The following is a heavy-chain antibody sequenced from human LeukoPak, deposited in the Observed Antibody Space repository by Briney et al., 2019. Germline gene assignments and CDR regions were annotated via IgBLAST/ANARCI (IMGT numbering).Heavy chain of an antibody. D-gene: IGHD1-1*01. V-gene: IGHV3-30-3*01. CDR2: ISYDGSNK. J-gene: IGHJ4*02. CDR3: ASLPVRTIGTTSDY. CDR1: GFTFSSYA. Sequence: GGSLRLSCAASGFTFSSYAMHWVRQAPSKGLEWVAVISYDGSNKYYADSVKGRFTISRDNSRNTLYLQMNSLRAEDTAMYYCASLPVRTIGTTSDYWGQGILVTVSS.